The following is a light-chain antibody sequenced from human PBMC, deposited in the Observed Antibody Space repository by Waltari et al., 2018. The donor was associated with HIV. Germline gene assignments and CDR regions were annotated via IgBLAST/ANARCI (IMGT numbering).Light chain of an antibody. V-gene: IGLV1-47*01. CDR3: VAWDDSLRGVL. Sequence: SVLTQPPSASGTPGQRVTISCSGSTSNIGSNYVFWYQHLPGTPPKLLIHGNDQRPSGVPDRFSGSTSGTSASLAISGLRSEDEADYYCVAWDDSLRGVLFGGGTKVAVL. CDR2: GND. J-gene: IGLJ2*01. CDR1: TSNIGSNY.